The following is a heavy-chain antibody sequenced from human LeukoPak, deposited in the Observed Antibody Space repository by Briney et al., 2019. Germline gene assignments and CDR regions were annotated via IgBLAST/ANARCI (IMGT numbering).Heavy chain of an antibody. D-gene: IGHD3-3*01. V-gene: IGHV4-34*01. J-gene: IGHJ4*02. CDR3: ARAPYDFWSGYYTNYFDY. CDR2: INHSGST. Sequence: SETLSLTCAVYGGSFSGYYWSWIRQPPGKGLEWIGEINHSGSTNYNPSLKSRVTISVDTSKNQFSLKLSSVTAADTAVYYCARAPYDFWSGYYTNYFDYWGQGTLVTVSS. CDR1: GGSFSGYY.